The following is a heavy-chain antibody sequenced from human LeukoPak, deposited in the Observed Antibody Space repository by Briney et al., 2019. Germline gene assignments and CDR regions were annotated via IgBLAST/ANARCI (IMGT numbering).Heavy chain of an antibody. CDR1: GFNFSSYG. D-gene: IGHD6-19*01. Sequence: GGSLRLSCAASGFNFSSYGMHWVRQAPGKGLEWVTAIWFDGSNIHYADSVKGRVIISRDNSKSALYLQMNSLRAEDTAIYYCARDSLPMAVTGPFDHWGQGALVTVSS. CDR2: IWFDGSNI. J-gene: IGHJ4*02. CDR3: ARDSLPMAVTGPFDH. V-gene: IGHV3-33*01.